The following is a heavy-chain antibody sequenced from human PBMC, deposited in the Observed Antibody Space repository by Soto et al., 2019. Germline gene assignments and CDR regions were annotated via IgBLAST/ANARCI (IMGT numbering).Heavy chain of an antibody. V-gene: IGHV5-51*01. CDR1: GYSFTSYW. CDR2: IYPGDSDT. CDR3: ARSPTYYDFWSGYTASYYYYGMDV. D-gene: IGHD3-3*01. Sequence: GESLKISCKGSGYSFTSYWIGWVRQMPGKGLEWMGIIYPGDSDTRYSPSFQGQVTISADKSISTAYLQWSSLKASDTAMYYCARSPTYYDFWSGYTASYYYYGMDVWGQGTTVTVPS. J-gene: IGHJ6*02.